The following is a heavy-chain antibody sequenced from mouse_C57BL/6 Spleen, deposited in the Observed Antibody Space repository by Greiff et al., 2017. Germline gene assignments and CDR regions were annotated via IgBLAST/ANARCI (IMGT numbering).Heavy chain of an antibody. CDR3: ARSGGYYGSSLWYFDV. Sequence: QVQLQQSGAELVMPGASVKLSCKASGYTFTSYWMHWVKQRPGQGLEWIGEIDPSDSYTNYNQKFKGKSTLPVDKSSSTAYMQLSSLTSEDSAVYYCARSGGYYGSSLWYFDVWGTGTTVTVSS. J-gene: IGHJ1*03. D-gene: IGHD1-1*01. CDR2: IDPSDSYT. V-gene: IGHV1-69*01. CDR1: GYTFTSYW.